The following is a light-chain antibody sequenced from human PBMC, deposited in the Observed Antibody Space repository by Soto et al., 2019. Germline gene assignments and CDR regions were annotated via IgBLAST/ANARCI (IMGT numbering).Light chain of an antibody. Sequence: GVSNRFSGSKSGNTASLTISGLQAEDEADYYCSSYTGSSTSVIFGGGTQLTVL. J-gene: IGLJ2*01. V-gene: IGLV2-14*01. CDR3: SSYTGSSTSVI.